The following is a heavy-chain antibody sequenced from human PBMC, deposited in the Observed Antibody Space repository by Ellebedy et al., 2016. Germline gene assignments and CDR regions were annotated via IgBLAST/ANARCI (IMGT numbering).Heavy chain of an antibody. D-gene: IGHD1-26*01. V-gene: IGHV3-21*01. CDR1: GFTFSSYS. CDR3: AREEGAFWSFDY. J-gene: IGHJ4*02. CDR2: ISSSSSYI. Sequence: GGSLRLXCAASGFTFSSYSMNWVRQAPGKGLEWVSFISSSSSYIYYADSLKGRFTISRDNAKNSLYLQMNSLRAEDTAVYYCAREEGAFWSFDYWGQGTLVTVSS.